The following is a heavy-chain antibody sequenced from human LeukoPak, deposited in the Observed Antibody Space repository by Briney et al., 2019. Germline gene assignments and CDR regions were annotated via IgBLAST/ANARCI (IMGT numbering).Heavy chain of an antibody. CDR3: ARRLGRSFDY. D-gene: IGHD2-21*01. V-gene: IGHV1-3*04. J-gene: IGHJ4*02. CDR1: GYTFINHA. Sequence: ASVNDSCKASGYTFINHAIHWVGQAPGQRVEWMGWINIGNGNTKYSQNFQGRITITRDTSATTAYMDLSSLRSEDTAMYYCARRLGRSFDYWGQGTLVTVSS. CDR2: INIGNGNT.